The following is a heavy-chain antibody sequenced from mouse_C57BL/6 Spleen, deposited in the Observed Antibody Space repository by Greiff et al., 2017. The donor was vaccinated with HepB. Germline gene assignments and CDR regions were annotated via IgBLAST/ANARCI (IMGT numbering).Heavy chain of an antibody. CDR3: ARTGYGSSFNY. CDR1: GFTFTDYY. D-gene: IGHD1-1*01. J-gene: IGHJ2*01. CDR2: IRNKANGYTT. V-gene: IGHV7-3*01. Sequence: DVHLVESGGGLVQPGGSLSLSCAASGFTFTDYYMSWVRQPPGKALEWLGFIRNKANGYTTEYSASVKGRFTISRDNSQSILYLQMNALRAEDSATYYCARTGYGSSFNYWGQGTTLTVSS.